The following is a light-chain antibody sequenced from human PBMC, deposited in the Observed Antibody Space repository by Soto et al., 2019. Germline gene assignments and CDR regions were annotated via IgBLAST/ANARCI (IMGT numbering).Light chain of an antibody. V-gene: IGLV1-44*01. CDR3: AAWDDSLNGWV. Sequence: QSALTQPPSASGAPGQRVTISCSGSTSNIGTDTVNWYQQLPGTAPKLLIYGNTQRPSGVPDRFSGSKSATSASLAISGLQSEDEADYYCAAWDDSLNGWVFGGGTQLTVL. CDR2: GNT. CDR1: TSNIGTDT. J-gene: IGLJ3*02.